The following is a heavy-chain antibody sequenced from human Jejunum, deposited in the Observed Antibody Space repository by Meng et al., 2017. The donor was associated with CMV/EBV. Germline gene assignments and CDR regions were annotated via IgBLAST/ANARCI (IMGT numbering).Heavy chain of an antibody. Sequence: SAYYMPWIRHAPGKVLELVSYISGGGHALSYVDSVKDRFTISRDNARNSLYLQMNSLRAEDTAVYYCARAGVVVTATPHYYGMDVWGQGTAVTVSS. CDR1: SAYY. D-gene: IGHD2-15*01. CDR2: ISGGGHAL. J-gene: IGHJ6*02. V-gene: IGHV3-11*01. CDR3: ARAGVVVTATPHYYGMDV.